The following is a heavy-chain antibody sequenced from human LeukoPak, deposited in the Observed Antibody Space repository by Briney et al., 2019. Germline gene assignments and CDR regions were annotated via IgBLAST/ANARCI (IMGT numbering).Heavy chain of an antibody. Sequence: SVKVSCKASGGTFSSYAISWVRQAPGQGLEWMGGIIPIFGTANYAQKFQGRVTITTDESTSTAYMELSSLRSEDTAVYYCARPGDTRTEVAEYFQHWGQGTLVTVSS. CDR3: ARPGDTRTEVAEYFQH. D-gene: IGHD7-27*01. J-gene: IGHJ1*01. CDR1: GGTFSSYA. V-gene: IGHV1-69*05. CDR2: IIPIFGTA.